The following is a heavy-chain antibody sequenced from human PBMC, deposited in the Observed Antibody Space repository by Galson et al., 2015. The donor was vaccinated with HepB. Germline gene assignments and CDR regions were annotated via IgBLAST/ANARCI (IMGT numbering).Heavy chain of an antibody. Sequence: SVKVSCKASGGTFSSYTISWVRQAPGQGLEWMGRIIPILGIANYAQKFQGRVTITADKSTSTAYMELSSLRSEDTAVYYCARDCSSTSCYVFYYGMDVWGQGTTVTVSS. CDR1: GGTFSSYT. CDR3: ARDCSSTSCYVFYYGMDV. D-gene: IGHD2-2*01. CDR2: IIPILGIA. J-gene: IGHJ6*02. V-gene: IGHV1-69*04.